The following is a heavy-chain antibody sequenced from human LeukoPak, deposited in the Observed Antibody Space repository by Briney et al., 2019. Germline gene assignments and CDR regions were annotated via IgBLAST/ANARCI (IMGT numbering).Heavy chain of an antibody. CDR3: ARGRIVATANPFDY. D-gene: IGHD5-12*01. J-gene: IGHJ4*02. CDR2: INHSGST. V-gene: IGHV4-34*01. CDR1: GGSFSGYY. Sequence: SETLSLTCAVYGGSFSGYYWSWIRQPPGKGLEWIGEINHSGSTNYNPSLKSRVIISVDTSKNQFSLKLSSVTAADTAVYYCARGRIVATANPFDYWGQGTLVTVSS.